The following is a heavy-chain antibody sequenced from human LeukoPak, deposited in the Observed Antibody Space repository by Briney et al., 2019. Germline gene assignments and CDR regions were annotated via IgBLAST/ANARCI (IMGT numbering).Heavy chain of an antibody. CDR1: GGSISSSSYY. D-gene: IGHD6-13*01. J-gene: IGHJ3*02. V-gene: IGHV4-39*01. CDR3: ARTTRWYSPDAFDI. Sequence: SETLSLTCTVSGGSISSSSYYWGWIRQPPGKGLEWIGSIYYSGSTYYNPSLKSRVTISVDTSKNQFSLKLSSVTAADTAVYYCARTTRWYSPDAFDIWGQGTMVTVSS. CDR2: IYYSGST.